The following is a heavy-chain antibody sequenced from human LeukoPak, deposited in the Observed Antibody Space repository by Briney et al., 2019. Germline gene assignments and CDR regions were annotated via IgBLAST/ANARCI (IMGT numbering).Heavy chain of an antibody. CDR1: GFTFSSYE. Sequence: GGSLRLSCAASGFTFSSYEMNWVRQAPGKGLEWVSYISSSGSTIYYADSVKGRFTISRDNSKNTLYLQMNSLRAEDTAVYYCAKEGVQSDSSGYSASYFDYWGQGTLVTVSS. CDR3: AKEGVQSDSSGYSASYFDY. J-gene: IGHJ4*02. D-gene: IGHD3-22*01. CDR2: ISSSGSTI. V-gene: IGHV3-48*03.